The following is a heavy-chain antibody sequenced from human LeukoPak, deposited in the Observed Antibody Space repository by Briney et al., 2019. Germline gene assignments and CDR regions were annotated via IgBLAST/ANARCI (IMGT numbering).Heavy chain of an antibody. CDR2: IIPILGIA. D-gene: IGHD5-24*01. CDR3: ARDVEMATIKVGLYYFDY. V-gene: IGHV1-69*04. Sequence: SVKVSCKASGGTFSSYAISWVRQAPGQGLEWMGRIIPILGIANYAQKFQGRVTITADKSTSTAYMELSSLRSGDTAVYYCARDVEMATIKVGLYYFDYWGQGTLVTGSS. J-gene: IGHJ4*02. CDR1: GGTFSSYA.